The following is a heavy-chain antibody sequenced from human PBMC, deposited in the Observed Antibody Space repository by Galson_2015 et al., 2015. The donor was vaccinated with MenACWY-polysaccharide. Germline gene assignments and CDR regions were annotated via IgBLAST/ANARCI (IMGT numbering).Heavy chain of an antibody. V-gene: IGHV3-33*01. J-gene: IGHJ3*02. CDR1: GSRFSNSG. Sequence: SLRLSCAASGSRFSNSGMHWVRQAPGKGLEWVAVIQYDGGNKVYADSVKGRFTTSRDNSKHTAFLEMNTLGVEDTAVYYCAREGSRIVFHAFDIWGQGTMVTVSS. CDR3: AREGSRIVFHAFDI. CDR2: IQYDGGNK. D-gene: IGHD2-2*01.